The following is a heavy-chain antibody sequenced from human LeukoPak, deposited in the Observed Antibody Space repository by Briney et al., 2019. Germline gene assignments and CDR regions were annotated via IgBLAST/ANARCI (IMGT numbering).Heavy chain of an antibody. CDR3: ARDEIEELLTGWGGMDV. D-gene: IGHD3-10*01. CDR2: INGGNGNT. V-gene: IGHV1-3*01. CDR1: GYTFTTYA. J-gene: IGHJ6*02. Sequence: GASVKVSCKASGYTFTTYAMHWVRQAPGQRLEWMAWINGGNGNTKYSQKFQDRVTFTRDTSASTAYMELSSLRSEDTAVYYCARDEIEELLTGWGGMDVWGQGTTVTVSS.